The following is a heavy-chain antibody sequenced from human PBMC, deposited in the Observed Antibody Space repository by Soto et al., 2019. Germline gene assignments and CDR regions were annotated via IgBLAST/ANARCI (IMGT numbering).Heavy chain of an antibody. CDR1: GGSLSGYY. J-gene: IGHJ4*02. D-gene: IGHD2-8*02. CDR3: ARDKITGLFDY. CDR2: INHSGST. Sequence: SETLSLTCGVYGGSLSGYYWSWIRQPPGKGLEWIGEINHSGSTNYNPSLKSRVTISVDTSKNQFSLKLTSVTAADTAVYYCARDKITGLFDYWGQGTLVTVSS. V-gene: IGHV4-34*01.